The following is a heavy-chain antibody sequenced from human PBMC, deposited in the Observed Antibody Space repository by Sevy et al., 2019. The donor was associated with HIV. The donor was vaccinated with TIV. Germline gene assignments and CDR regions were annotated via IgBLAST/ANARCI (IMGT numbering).Heavy chain of an antibody. V-gene: IGHV3-30-3*01. CDR2: ISYDGSNK. CDR1: GFTFSSYA. Sequence: GGSLRLSCAASGFTFSSYAMHWVRQAPGKGLEWVAVISYDGSNKYYAYSVNGPITISRDNSKNTLDLQMNSLRAEDTAVYHCAKGATEGYCSGGSCYRTNTTTSDFGMDVWGQGTTVTVSS. D-gene: IGHD2-15*01. J-gene: IGHJ6*02. CDR3: AKGATEGYCSGGSCYRTNTTTSDFGMDV.